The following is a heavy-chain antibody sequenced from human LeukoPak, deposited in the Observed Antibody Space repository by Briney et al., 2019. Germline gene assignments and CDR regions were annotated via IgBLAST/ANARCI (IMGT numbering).Heavy chain of an antibody. CDR2: ISSSYSYI. CDR3: ARSVYSPYYMDV. CDR1: GFTFSNYN. J-gene: IGHJ6*03. D-gene: IGHD5/OR15-5a*01. V-gene: IGHV3-21*01. Sequence: GGSLRLSCAASGFTFSNYNMNWVRQAPGKGLEWVSSISSSYSYIYYADSVRGRFTISRDNAKNSLYLQMNSLRAEDTAVYYCARSVYSPYYMDVWGKGTTVTVSS.